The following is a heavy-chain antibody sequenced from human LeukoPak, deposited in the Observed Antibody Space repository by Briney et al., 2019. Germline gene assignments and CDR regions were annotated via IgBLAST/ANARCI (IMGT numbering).Heavy chain of an antibody. D-gene: IGHD2-21*02. CDR1: GYTFTGYY. CDR3: ARAYCGGDCYYYYYGMDV. V-gene: IGHV1-2*02. J-gene: IGHJ6*02. Sequence: ASVKVSCKASGYTFTGYYMHWVRQAPGQGLEWMGWINPNSGGTNYAQKFQGRVTMTRDTSISTAYMELSRLRSDDTAVYYCARAYCGGDCYYYYYGMDVWGQGTTVIVSS. CDR2: INPNSGGT.